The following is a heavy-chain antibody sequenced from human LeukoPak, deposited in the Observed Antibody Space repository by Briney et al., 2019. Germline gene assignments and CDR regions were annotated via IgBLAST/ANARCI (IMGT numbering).Heavy chain of an antibody. CDR2: INHSGST. CDR3: GRGGGSGWYVDY. CDR1: SGSFSGYY. J-gene: IGHJ4*02. Sequence: PSETLCLTCAVYSGSFSGYYWSWIRQPPGKGLEWIGEINHSGSTNYNPSLKSRVTISVDTSKNQFSLKLTSVTAADTAVYYCGRGGGSGWYVDYWGQGTLVTVSS. V-gene: IGHV4-34*01. D-gene: IGHD6-19*01.